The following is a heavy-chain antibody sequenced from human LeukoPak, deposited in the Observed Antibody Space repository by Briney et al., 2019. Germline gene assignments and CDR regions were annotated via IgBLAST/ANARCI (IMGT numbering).Heavy chain of an antibody. J-gene: IGHJ4*02. D-gene: IGHD6-13*01. CDR3: ARTSHPHGSSWLFDY. CDR2: IYYSGST. CDR1: GGSISSSY. V-gene: IGHV4-59*01. Sequence: KPSETLSLTCTVSGGSISSSYWSWIRQPPGKGLEWIGYIYYSGSTNYNPSLKSRVTISVDTSKNQFSLKLTSVTAADTAVYYCARTSHPHGSSWLFDYWGQGTLVTVSS.